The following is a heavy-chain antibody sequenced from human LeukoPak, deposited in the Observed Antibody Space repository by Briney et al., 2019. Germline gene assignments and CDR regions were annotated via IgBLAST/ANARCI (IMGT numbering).Heavy chain of an antibody. V-gene: IGHV3-33*01. D-gene: IGHD6-13*01. CDR3: ARWGISAAHDAFDM. CDR2: IWSHGNEK. Sequence: GGSLRLSCAASGFTFSFYGMHWVRQAPGKGLKWVAVIWSHGNEKYYADSVEGRFTVSRDNCKNTLYLQMNSLRDEDTAVYYCARWGISAAHDAFDMWGQGTMVTVSS. CDR1: GFTFSFYG. J-gene: IGHJ3*02.